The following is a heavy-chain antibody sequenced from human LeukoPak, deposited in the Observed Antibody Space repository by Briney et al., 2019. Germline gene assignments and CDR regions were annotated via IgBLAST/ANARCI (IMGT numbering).Heavy chain of an antibody. CDR1: GFTFDNDA. CDR3: AKVRGTYSSGYFFDY. D-gene: IGHD6-19*01. Sequence: GGSLRLSCAASGFTFDNDAMHWVRQAPGKGLEWLSMISWNSGYIGYADSVKGRFAISRDNAKKSLDLQMNSLRAEDTAFYYCAKVRGTYSSGYFFDYWGQGTLVTVSS. J-gene: IGHJ4*02. CDR2: ISWNSGYI. V-gene: IGHV3-9*01.